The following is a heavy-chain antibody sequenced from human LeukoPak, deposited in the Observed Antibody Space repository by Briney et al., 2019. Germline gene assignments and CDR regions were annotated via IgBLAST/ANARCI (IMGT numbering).Heavy chain of an antibody. CDR1: GFTFSNYG. Sequence: PGGSLRLSCAASGFTFSNYGLSWVRQAPGKGLEWVSGISGTASSTYYAESVKGRYTISRDNYKNTLYLQMNSLRADDTAVYYCARGPHSGSYTGGYWGQGALVTVSS. J-gene: IGHJ4*02. CDR2: ISGTASST. CDR3: ARGPHSGSYTGGY. D-gene: IGHD1-26*01. V-gene: IGHV3-23*01.